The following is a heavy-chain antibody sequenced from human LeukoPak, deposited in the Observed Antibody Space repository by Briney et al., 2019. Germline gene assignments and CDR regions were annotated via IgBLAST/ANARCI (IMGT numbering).Heavy chain of an antibody. D-gene: IGHD4-17*01. CDR2: ISGSGGST. J-gene: IGHJ4*02. Sequence: GGSLRLSCAVSGFTFSIYAMSWVRQAPGKGLEWVSAISGSGGSTYYADSVKGRFTISRDNSKNTLNLQMSSLRAEDTAVYYCAKRKDYGTSFDYWGQGTLVTVSS. CDR3: AKRKDYGTSFDY. V-gene: IGHV3-23*01. CDR1: GFTFSIYA.